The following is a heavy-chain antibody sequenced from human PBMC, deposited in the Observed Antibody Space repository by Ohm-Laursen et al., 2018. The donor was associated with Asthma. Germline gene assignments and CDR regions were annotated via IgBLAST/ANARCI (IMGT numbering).Heavy chain of an antibody. J-gene: IGHJ4*02. CDR2: MNGNGDTT. V-gene: IGHV3-64D*08. D-gene: IGHD1-26*01. CDR3: IKDLSGTYSFDY. Sequence: SLRLSCAASGFTFSDYYMSWVRQAPGKGLDYVSSMNGNGDTTHYADSVKGRFTISRDNSKNTLYLQMSSLRAEDTAVYHCIKDLSGTYSFDYWGQGALATVSS. CDR1: GFTFSDYY.